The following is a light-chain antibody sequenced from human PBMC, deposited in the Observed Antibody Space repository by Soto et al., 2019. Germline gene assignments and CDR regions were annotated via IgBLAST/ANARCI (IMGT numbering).Light chain of an antibody. Sequence: ERVLTNSPGTLSLSPWERATLSCRASQSIDSNYLSWYQQKAGQAPRLLISGASTRATGIPARFSGSGSGTDFTLTIISLQPEDFATYYCQQSYSTPRWTFGQGTKVDIK. V-gene: IGKV3D-7*01. CDR2: GAS. CDR3: QQSYSTPRWT. CDR1: QSIDSNY. J-gene: IGKJ1*01.